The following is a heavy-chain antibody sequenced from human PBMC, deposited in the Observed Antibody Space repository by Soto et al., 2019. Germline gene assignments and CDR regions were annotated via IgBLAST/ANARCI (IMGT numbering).Heavy chain of an antibody. D-gene: IGHD4-17*01. CDR1: GASISSNNW. CDR3: ARSTVTEDY. V-gene: IGHV4-4*02. J-gene: IGHJ4*02. Sequence: QVQLQESGPGLVKPSGTLSLTCAVSGASISSNNWWSWVRQPPGKGLEWVGEIYHRGSTNYNLSLNSRVTISIDKSKNQFSLKLSSVTAADTAVYYCARSTVTEDYWGQGTLVTVSS. CDR2: IYHRGST.